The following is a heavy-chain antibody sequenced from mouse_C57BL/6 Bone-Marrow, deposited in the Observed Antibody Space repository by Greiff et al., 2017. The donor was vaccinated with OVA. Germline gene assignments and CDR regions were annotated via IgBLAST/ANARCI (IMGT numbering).Heavy chain of an antibody. V-gene: IGHV1-82*01. Sequence: QVQLKESGPELVKPGASVKISCKASGYAFSSSWMNWVKQRPGKGLEWIGRIYPGDGDTNYNGKFKGKATLTADKSSSTAYMQLSSLTSEDSAVYFCARSESPDYFDYWGQGTTLTVSS. J-gene: IGHJ2*01. CDR2: IYPGDGDT. CDR1: GYAFSSSW. CDR3: ARSESPDYFDY.